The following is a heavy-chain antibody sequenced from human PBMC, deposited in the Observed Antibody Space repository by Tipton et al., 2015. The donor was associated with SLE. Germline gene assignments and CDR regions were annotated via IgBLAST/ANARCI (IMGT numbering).Heavy chain of an antibody. V-gene: IGHV4-39*07. D-gene: IGHD7-27*01. Sequence: TLSLTCTVSGGSFSGYYWGWIRQPPGKGLEWIGRIYYSRSSYYNPSLKSRVTISVDTSKNQFSLKLSSVTAADTAVYYCARDPNGGYGSFDYWGLGALVTVSS. J-gene: IGHJ4*02. CDR2: IYYSRSS. CDR3: ARDPNGGYGSFDY. CDR1: GGSFSGYY.